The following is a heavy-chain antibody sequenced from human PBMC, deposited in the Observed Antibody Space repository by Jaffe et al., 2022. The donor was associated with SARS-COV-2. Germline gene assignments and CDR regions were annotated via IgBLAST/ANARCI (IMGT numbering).Heavy chain of an antibody. V-gene: IGHV3-30-3*01. Sequence: QVQLVESGGGVVQPGRSLRLSCAASGFTFSSYAMHWVRQAPGKGLEWVAVISYDGSNKYYADSVKGRFTISRDNSKNTLYLQMNSLRAEDTAVYYCARGAVAAADVAGYYYYGMDVWGQGTTVTVSS. J-gene: IGHJ6*02. CDR3: ARGAVAAADVAGYYYYGMDV. CDR1: GFTFSSYA. CDR2: ISYDGSNK. D-gene: IGHD6-13*01.